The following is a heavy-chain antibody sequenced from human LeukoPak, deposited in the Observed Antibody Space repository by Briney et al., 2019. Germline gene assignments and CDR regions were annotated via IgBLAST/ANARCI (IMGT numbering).Heavy chain of an antibody. CDR1: GFTFSSYG. Sequence: GGSLRLSCAASGFTFSSYGMHWVRQAPGKGLDWVAFIRYDGSNKYYADSVKGRFTISRDNSKNTLYLQMNSLRSEDTAVYCCAKDGGYDSSGYFWLRGYPHDAFDIWGQGTMVTVSS. J-gene: IGHJ3*02. CDR2: IRYDGSNK. D-gene: IGHD3-22*01. CDR3: AKDGGYDSSGYFWLRGYPHDAFDI. V-gene: IGHV3-30*02.